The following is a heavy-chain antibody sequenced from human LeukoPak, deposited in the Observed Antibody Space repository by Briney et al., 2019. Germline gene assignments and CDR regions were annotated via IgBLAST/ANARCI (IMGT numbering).Heavy chain of an antibody. J-gene: IGHJ4*02. CDR1: GFAFSAYG. D-gene: IGHD6-13*01. Sequence: GGSLRLSCAASGFAFSAYGMNWVRQAPGKGLEWVSAIGGSGATIYYADSVRGRFTISRDNSKNTLYLQMNSLRAEDTAVYYCARWGDPGIAAADYYFDYWGQGTLVTVSS. CDR2: IGGSGATI. CDR3: ARWGDPGIAAADYYFDY. V-gene: IGHV3-23*01.